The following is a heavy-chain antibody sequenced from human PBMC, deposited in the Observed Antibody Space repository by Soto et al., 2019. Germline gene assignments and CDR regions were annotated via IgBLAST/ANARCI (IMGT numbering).Heavy chain of an antibody. CDR1: GYTFTSYG. CDR2: ISPYNGNT. V-gene: IGHV1-18*01. J-gene: IGHJ4*02. CDR3: ARDGGNEWLRSPSYFDY. Sequence: GASVEVSCKASGYTFTSYGISWVRQAPGQGLEWMGWISPYNGNTNYAQKLQGRVTMTTDTSTSTAYMELRSLRSDDTAVYYCARDGGNEWLRSPSYFDYWGQGTLVTVSS. D-gene: IGHD5-12*01.